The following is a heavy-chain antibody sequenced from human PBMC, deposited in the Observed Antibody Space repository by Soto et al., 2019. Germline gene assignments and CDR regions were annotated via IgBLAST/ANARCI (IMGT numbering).Heavy chain of an antibody. J-gene: IGHJ4*02. D-gene: IGHD1-26*01. CDR3: ARDGGSYWFFDY. CDR1: GFTFSSYC. V-gene: IGHV3-7*03. Sequence: GGSLRLSCAASGFTFSSYCMSWVRQAPGKGLEWVANIKQDGSEKYYVDSVKGRFTISRDNAKNSLYLQMNSLRAEDTAVYYCARDGGSYWFFDYWGQGT. CDR2: IKQDGSEK.